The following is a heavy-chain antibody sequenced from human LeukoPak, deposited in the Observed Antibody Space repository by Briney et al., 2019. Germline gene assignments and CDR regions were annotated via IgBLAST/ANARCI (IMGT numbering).Heavy chain of an antibody. J-gene: IGHJ6*03. V-gene: IGHV3-33*08. Sequence: GGSLRLSCAASGFTFSSYEMNWVRQAPGKGLEWVAVIWYDGSNKYYADSVKGRFTISRDNSKNTLYLQMNSLRAEDTAVYYCARDSYYYDSSGYYYVNYYMDVWGKGTTVTVSS. CDR1: GFTFSSYE. CDR3: ARDSYYYDSSGYYYVNYYMDV. D-gene: IGHD3-22*01. CDR2: IWYDGSNK.